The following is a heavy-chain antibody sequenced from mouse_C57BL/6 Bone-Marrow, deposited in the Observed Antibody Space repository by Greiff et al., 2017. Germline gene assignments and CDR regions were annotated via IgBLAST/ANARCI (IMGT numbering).Heavy chain of an antibody. D-gene: IGHD1-1*01. CDR3: ASDYDGSSMFAY. CDR2: IDPSDSYT. CDR1: GYTFTSYW. J-gene: IGHJ3*01. V-gene: IGHV1-50*01. Sequence: VQLQQPGAELVKPGASVKLSCKASGYTFTSYWMQWVKQRPGQGLEWIGEIDPSDSYTNYNQKFKGKATLTVDTSSSTAYLQLSSLTSEDSAVYYWASDYDGSSMFAYWGQGALVTVSA.